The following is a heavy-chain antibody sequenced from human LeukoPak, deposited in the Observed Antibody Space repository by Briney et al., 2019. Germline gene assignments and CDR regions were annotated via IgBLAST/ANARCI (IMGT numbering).Heavy chain of an antibody. CDR1: GGSIGSSRYY. Sequence: SETLSLTCTVSGGSIGSSRYYWDWIRQPPGKGLEWIGSTYYSGSTYYNPSLRSRVTLSIDTSTNQFSLKVSSVAATDTAVYFCARRPRTNFDFWGQGILVTVSS. J-gene: IGHJ4*02. CDR3: ARRPRTNFDF. D-gene: IGHD3/OR15-3a*01. CDR2: TYYSGST. V-gene: IGHV4-39*01.